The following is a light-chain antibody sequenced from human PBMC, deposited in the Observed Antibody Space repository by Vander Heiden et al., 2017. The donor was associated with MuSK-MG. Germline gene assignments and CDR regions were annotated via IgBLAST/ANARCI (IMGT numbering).Light chain of an antibody. J-gene: IGLJ3*02. V-gene: IGLV2-14*01. CDR2: DGS. CDR1: SSDVGGYNY. CDR3: SSYTSSSTWV. Sequence: QSALTQPASVSGSPGPSITISCTGTSSDVGGYNYVSWYQQHPGKAPKLMIYDGSNRPSGVSNRFSGSKSGNTASLTISGLQAEDEADYYCSSYTSSSTWVFGGGTKLTVL.